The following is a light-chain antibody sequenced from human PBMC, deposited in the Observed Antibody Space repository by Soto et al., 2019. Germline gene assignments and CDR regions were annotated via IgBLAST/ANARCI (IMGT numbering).Light chain of an antibody. Sequence: QSVLTQSSSASASLGSSVKLTCTLSSGHSSYIIAWHQQQPGKAPRYLMKLEGSGSYNKGSRVPDRFSGSSSGADRYLTISNLQFEDEANYYCETCDSNTRVFGGGTQLTVL. CDR3: ETCDSNTRV. V-gene: IGLV4-60*02. CDR2: LEGSGSY. J-gene: IGLJ2*01. CDR1: SGHSSYI.